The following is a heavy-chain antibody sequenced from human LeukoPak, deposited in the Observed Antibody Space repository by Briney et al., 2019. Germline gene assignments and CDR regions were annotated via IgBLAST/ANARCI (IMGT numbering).Heavy chain of an antibody. Sequence: SVKVSCKASGGTFSSYAISWVRQAPGQGLEWMGGIIPIFGTANYAQKFQGRVTITANESTSTAYMELSSLRSEDTAVYYCAREELERPATFDYWGQGTLVTVSS. CDR3: AREELERPATFDY. J-gene: IGHJ4*02. CDR2: IIPIFGTA. D-gene: IGHD1-1*01. CDR1: GGTFSSYA. V-gene: IGHV1-69*01.